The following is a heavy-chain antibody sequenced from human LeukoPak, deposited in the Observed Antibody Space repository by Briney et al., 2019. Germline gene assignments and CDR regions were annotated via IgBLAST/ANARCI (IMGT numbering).Heavy chain of an antibody. CDR2: IYYSGST. CDR3: ARAPLSPGSFDY. CDR1: GGSISSVGYY. D-gene: IGHD1-14*01. Sequence: SDTLSLTCTVSGGSISSVGYYWSWIRQHPGKGLEWIGYIYYSGSTYYNPSLKSRVTISVDTSKNQFSLKLSSVTAADTAVYYCARAPLSPGSFDYWGQGTLVTVSS. V-gene: IGHV4-31*03. J-gene: IGHJ4*02.